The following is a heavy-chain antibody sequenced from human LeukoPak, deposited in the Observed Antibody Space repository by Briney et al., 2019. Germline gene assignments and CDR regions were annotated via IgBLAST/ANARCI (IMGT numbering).Heavy chain of an antibody. Sequence: SVKVSCKASGGTFSSYAISWVRQAPGQGLEWMGGIIPIFGTANYTQKFQGRVTITADESTSTAYMELSSLRSEDTAVYYCARDGGNYYDSSGYYFFDYWGQGTLVTVSS. CDR2: IIPIFGTA. D-gene: IGHD3-22*01. J-gene: IGHJ4*02. CDR3: ARDGGNYYDSSGYYFFDY. CDR1: GGTFSSYA. V-gene: IGHV1-69*13.